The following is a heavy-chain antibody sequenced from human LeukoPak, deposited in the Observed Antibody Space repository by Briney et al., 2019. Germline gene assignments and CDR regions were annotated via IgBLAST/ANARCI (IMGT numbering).Heavy chain of an antibody. CDR3: ARDFGVGPYYFDY. J-gene: IGHJ4*02. D-gene: IGHD3-16*01. V-gene: IGHV3-33*01. CDR2: IWYDGSKK. CDR1: GFTFSGSG. Sequence: GGSLRLSCAVSGFTFSGSGMHWVRQAPGKGLEWVAVIWYDGSKKYYADSVKGRLTISRDDSKNTLYLQMNTPRADDTAVYYCARDFGVGPYYFDYWGQGTLVTVSS.